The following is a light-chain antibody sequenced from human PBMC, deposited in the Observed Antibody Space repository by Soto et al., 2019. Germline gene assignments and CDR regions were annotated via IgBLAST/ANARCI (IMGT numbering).Light chain of an antibody. CDR2: DVS. V-gene: IGLV2-14*03. J-gene: IGLJ2*01. CDR1: SSDVGDYY. CDR3: SSYTSSSTLVV. Sequence: QSVLTQPASVSGSPGQSITISCTGTSSDVGDYYVSWYQQHPGKAPKLMIYDVSNRPSGVSNRFSGSKSGNTASLTISGLQAEDEADYYCSSYTSSSTLVVFGGGTKLTVL.